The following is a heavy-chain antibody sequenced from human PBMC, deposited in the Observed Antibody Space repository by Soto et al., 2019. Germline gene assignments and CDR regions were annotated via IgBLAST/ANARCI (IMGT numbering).Heavy chain of an antibody. CDR1: GFTVSSNY. CDR3: ARDGSTWRSFDI. J-gene: IGHJ3*02. V-gene: IGHV3-66*01. Sequence: PGGSLRLSCAASGFTVSSNYMSWVRQAPGKGLEWVSVIYSGGSTYYADSVKGRFTISRDNPKNTLYLQMNSLRAEDTAVYYCARDGSTWRSFDIWGQGTMVTVSS. D-gene: IGHD3-3*01. CDR2: IYSGGST.